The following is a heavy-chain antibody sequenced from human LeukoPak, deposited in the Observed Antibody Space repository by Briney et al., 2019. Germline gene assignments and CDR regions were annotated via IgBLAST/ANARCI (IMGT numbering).Heavy chain of an antibody. J-gene: IGHJ6*03. V-gene: IGHV4-4*09. CDR2: IYTSGST. D-gene: IGHD5/OR15-5a*01. Sequence: SETLSLTCTVSGGSISSYYWSWIRQPPGKGLEWIGYIYTSGSTNYNPSLKSRVTISVDTSKNQFSLKLSSVTAANTAVYYCARAFYDWAYYYYMDVWGKGTTVTVSS. CDR1: GGSISSYY. CDR3: ARAFYDWAYYYYMDV.